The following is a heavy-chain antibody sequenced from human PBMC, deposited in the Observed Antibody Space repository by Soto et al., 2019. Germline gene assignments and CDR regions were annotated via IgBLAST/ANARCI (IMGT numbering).Heavy chain of an antibody. CDR3: ARVGAGYCTNGVCYPFDY. CDR1: GGSFSGYY. D-gene: IGHD2-8*01. J-gene: IGHJ4*02. CDR2: INHSGST. V-gene: IGHV4-34*01. Sequence: QVQLQQWGAGLLKPSETLSLTCAVYGGSFSGYYWSWIRQPPGKGLEWIGEINHSGSTNYKPSLKSRVTISVDTSKNQFSLKLSSVTAADTAVYYCARVGAGYCTNGVCYPFDYWGQGTLVTVSS.